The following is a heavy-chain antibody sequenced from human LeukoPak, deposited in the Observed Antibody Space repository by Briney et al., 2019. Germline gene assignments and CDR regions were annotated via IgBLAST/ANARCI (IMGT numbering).Heavy chain of an antibody. CDR1: GFIFSSYS. D-gene: IGHD1-1*01. CDR3: ARDLGTGTMDV. J-gene: IGHJ6*03. V-gene: IGHV3-21*01. Sequence: GGSLSLSCAASGFIFSSYSMNWVRQAPGKGLEWVSSISSSSSYIYYADSVKGRFTISRDNAKNSLYLQMNSLRAEDTAVYYCARDLGTGTMDVWGKGTTVSVSS. CDR2: ISSSSSYI.